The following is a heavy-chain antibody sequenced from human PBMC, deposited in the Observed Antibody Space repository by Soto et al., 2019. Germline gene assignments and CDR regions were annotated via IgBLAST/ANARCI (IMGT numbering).Heavy chain of an antibody. J-gene: IGHJ5*02. CDR3: ALERSTTAPGGNWFDP. V-gene: IGHV4-39*01. D-gene: IGHD4-4*01. CDR1: GGSISSSSYY. Sequence: SQTLSLTCTVSGGSISSSSYYWGWIRQPPGKGLEWIGRIYYSGSTYYNPSLKSRVTISVDTSKNQFSLKLSSVTAADTAVYYCALERSTTAPGGNWFDPWGQGTLVTVSS. CDR2: IYYSGST.